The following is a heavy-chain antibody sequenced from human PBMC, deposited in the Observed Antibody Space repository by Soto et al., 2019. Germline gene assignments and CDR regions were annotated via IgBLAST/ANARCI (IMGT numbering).Heavy chain of an antibody. Sequence: SETLSLTCAVSGGSISSSNWWSWVRQPPGKGLEWIGNVYYTGSTYYNPSLKSRVTISVDTATNNFSLRLSSLTAADTAVYYCRWSSGLNELDYWGQGTLVTVSS. J-gene: IGHJ4*02. V-gene: IGHV4-4*02. D-gene: IGHD2-8*01. CDR2: VYYTGST. CDR1: GGSISSSNW. CDR3: RWSSGLNELDY.